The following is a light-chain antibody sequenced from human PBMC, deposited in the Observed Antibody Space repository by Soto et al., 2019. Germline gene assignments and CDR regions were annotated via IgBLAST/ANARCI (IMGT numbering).Light chain of an antibody. V-gene: IGLV2-14*02. CDR2: EVS. CDR1: SSDVGTYTL. J-gene: IGLJ1*01. Sequence: QSVLTQPASVSGSPGQSITISCTGTSSDVGTYTLVSWYQQHPGKAPKLIIFEVSDRPSGVSTRFSGSKSGDTASLTISGLQADDEADYYCSSYTSGRDVYVYGGGTKLTVL. CDR3: SSYTSGRDVYV.